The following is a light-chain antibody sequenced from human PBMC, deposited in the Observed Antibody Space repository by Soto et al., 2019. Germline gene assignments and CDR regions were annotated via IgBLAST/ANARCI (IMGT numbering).Light chain of an antibody. V-gene: IGKV3D-15*01. Sequence: EIVMTQSPATMSVSPGERATLSCRASQSVSSNLAWYQQKPGQAPRLLLYGVFTRATGIPARFSGSGSGTEFTLTISSLQSEDFAGYYCQQYNDWPRTFGPGTKVDFK. CDR3: QQYNDWPRT. J-gene: IGKJ3*01. CDR2: GVF. CDR1: QSVSSN.